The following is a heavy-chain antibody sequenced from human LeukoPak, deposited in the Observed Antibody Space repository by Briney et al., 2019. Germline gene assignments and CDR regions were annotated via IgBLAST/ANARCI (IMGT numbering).Heavy chain of an antibody. CDR1: GGSISSSNW. CDR2: IYHSGST. V-gene: IGHV4-4*02. D-gene: IGHD1-14*01. CDR3: AREFLTGPYYFDY. J-gene: IGHJ4*02. Sequence: YPSGTLSLTCAVSGGSISSSNWWSWVRQPPGKGLEWIGEIYHSGSTNYNPSLKSRVTISVDTSKNQFSLKLSSVTAADTAVYYCAREFLTGPYYFDYWGQGTLVTVSS.